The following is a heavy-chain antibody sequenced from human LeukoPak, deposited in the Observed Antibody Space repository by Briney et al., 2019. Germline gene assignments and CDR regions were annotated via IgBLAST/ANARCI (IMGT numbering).Heavy chain of an antibody. Sequence: ASVKVSCKASGYTFTSYAMNWVRQAPGQGLEWMGWINPNSGGTNYAQKFQGRVTMTRDTSISTAYMELSRLRSDDTAVYYCARASAYSYGPGDFDYWGQGTLVTVSS. CDR1: GYTFTSYA. V-gene: IGHV1-2*02. CDR2: INPNSGGT. D-gene: IGHD5-18*01. J-gene: IGHJ4*02. CDR3: ARASAYSYGPGDFDY.